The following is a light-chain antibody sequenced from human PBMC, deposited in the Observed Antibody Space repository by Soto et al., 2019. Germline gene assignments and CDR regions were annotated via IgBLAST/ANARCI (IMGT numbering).Light chain of an antibody. Sequence: EIVVTQSPSTLSLSPGERATLSCRASQSVSSNHLAWYQQKPGQAPRLLIFASTGRPTVIPDRFSGSGSGTDFTLTISRLEPEDFAMYYCQQYGSSPWTFGQGTKVEIK. V-gene: IGKV3-20*01. J-gene: IGKJ1*01. CDR3: QQYGSSPWT. CDR1: QSVSSNH. CDR2: AST.